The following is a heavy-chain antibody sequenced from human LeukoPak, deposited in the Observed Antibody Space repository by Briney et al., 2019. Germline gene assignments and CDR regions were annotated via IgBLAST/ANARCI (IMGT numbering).Heavy chain of an antibody. CDR1: GGSISSGGYS. J-gene: IGHJ4*02. Sequence: PSQTLSLTCAVSGGSISSGGYSWSWIRQPPGKGLEWIGYIYHSGSTYYSPSLKSRVTISVDRSKNQFSLKLSSVTAADTAVYYCARGTGTISPFDYWGQGTLVTVSS. V-gene: IGHV4-30-2*01. D-gene: IGHD1-7*01. CDR2: IYHSGST. CDR3: ARGTGTISPFDY.